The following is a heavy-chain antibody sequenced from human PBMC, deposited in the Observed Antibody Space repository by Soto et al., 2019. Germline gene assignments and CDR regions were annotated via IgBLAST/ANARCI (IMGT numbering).Heavy chain of an antibody. CDR1: GFTFSYYD. J-gene: IGHJ4*02. CDR3: ATTRSFQFEN. CDR2: LSYDGSTN. D-gene: IGHD1-1*01. Sequence: QVQLVESGGGVVQPGRSLRLSCAASGFTFSYYDMHWVRQAPGKGLEWVAVLSYDGSTNRDADSLKGRFTISRDNSKSTLFLQMNGLRAEDTAVYYCATTRSFQFENWGQGTLVTVSS. V-gene: IGHV3-30*03.